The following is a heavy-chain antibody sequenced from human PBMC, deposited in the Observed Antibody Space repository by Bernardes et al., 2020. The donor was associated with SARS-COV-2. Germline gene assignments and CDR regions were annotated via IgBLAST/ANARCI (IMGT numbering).Heavy chain of an antibody. Sequence: SETLSLTCTVSGGSISSSSYYWGWIRQPPGKGLEWIGNIYYSGSTYYNPSLKSPVTISVDTSKNQFSLRLSSVTAADTAVYYCARVVWGSREYGMDVWGQGTTVTVSS. CDR2: IYYSGST. J-gene: IGHJ6*02. D-gene: IGHD7-27*01. CDR1: GGSISSSSYY. CDR3: ARVVWGSREYGMDV. V-gene: IGHV4-39*01.